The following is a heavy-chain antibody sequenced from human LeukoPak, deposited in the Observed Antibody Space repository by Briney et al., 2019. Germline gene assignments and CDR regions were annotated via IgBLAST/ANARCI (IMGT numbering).Heavy chain of an antibody. V-gene: IGHV3-7*01. CDR1: GFTFSSYW. Sequence: GGSLRLSCAASGFTFSSYWMSWVRQAPGKGLEWVANIKQDGSEKYYVDSVEGRFTISRDNAKNSLYLQMNSLRAEDTAVYYCARVEKEIYDFWSGYPGYYYMDVWGKGTTVTVSS. D-gene: IGHD3-3*01. CDR3: ARVEKEIYDFWSGYPGYYYMDV. CDR2: IKQDGSEK. J-gene: IGHJ6*03.